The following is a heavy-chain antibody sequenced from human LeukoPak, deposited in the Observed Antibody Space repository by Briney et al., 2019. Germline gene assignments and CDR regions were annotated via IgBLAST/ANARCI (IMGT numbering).Heavy chain of an antibody. CDR3: ARAGGAVGIVVVIGFDY. CDR2: INPNSGGT. CDR1: GYTFTGYY. J-gene: IGHJ4*02. V-gene: IGHV1-2*02. Sequence: ASVKVSCKASGYTFTGYYMHWVRQAPGQGLEWMGWINPNSGGTNYAQRCQGRVTMTRDTSISTAYMELSRLRSDDTAVYDCARAGGAVGIVVVIGFDYWGQGTLVTVSS. D-gene: IGHD3-22*01.